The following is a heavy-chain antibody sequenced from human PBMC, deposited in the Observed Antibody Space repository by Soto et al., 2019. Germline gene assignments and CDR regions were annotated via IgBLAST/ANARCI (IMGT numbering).Heavy chain of an antibody. CDR2: IIPIFGTA. Sequence: ASVKVSCKASGGTFSSYAISWVRQAPGQGLEWMGGIIPIFGTANYAQKFQGRVTITADESTSTAYMELSSLRSEDTAVYYCALLRIAAAGTPFDYWGQGTLVTVSS. CDR3: ALLRIAAAGTPFDY. V-gene: IGHV1-69*13. D-gene: IGHD6-13*01. CDR1: GGTFSSYA. J-gene: IGHJ4*02.